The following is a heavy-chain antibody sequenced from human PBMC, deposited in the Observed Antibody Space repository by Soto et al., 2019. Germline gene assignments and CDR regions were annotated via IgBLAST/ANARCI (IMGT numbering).Heavy chain of an antibody. CDR3: ARRTIFGVAVDY. D-gene: IGHD3-3*01. CDR1: VGIFSSYW. V-gene: IGHV5-51*01. CDR2: IYPGDSAT. Sequence: LKISCKGSVGIFSSYWSMWVRQMPGKGLEWMGIIYPGDSATRYSPSFQGQVTISADKSISTAYLRWSRLKASDTAMYYCARRTIFGVAVDYWGQGTLVTVS. J-gene: IGHJ4*02.